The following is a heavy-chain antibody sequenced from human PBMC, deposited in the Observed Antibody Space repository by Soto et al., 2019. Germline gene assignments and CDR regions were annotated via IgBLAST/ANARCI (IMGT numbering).Heavy chain of an antibody. Sequence: SETLSLTCAVSGGSISSYYWSWIRDTAGKGLEWIGRIYPSGNTNYNPSLKSRVTMSIDTSKNQLSLKLRSVTAADTAVYFCAGDEGYYYSGVDVWGQGTAVTVSS. J-gene: IGHJ6*02. CDR1: GGSISSYY. CDR2: IYPSGNT. V-gene: IGHV4-4*07. CDR3: AGDEGYYYSGVDV.